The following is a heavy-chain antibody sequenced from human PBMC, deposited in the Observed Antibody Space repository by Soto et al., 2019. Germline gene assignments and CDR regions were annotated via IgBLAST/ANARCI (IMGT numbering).Heavy chain of an antibody. J-gene: IGHJ5*02. V-gene: IGHV4-31*03. CDR2: IYYSGST. Sequence: SETLSLTCTVSGGSLSRGGNYWSWIRQHPGKGLEWIGYIYYSGSTYCNPSLKSRLTISVDTSKNQFSLQLSSVTAADTAVYYCARAGHSSSSEGANWFDPGGQGTLVTVSS. D-gene: IGHD6-6*01. CDR3: ARAGHSSSSEGANWFDP. CDR1: GGSLSRGGNY.